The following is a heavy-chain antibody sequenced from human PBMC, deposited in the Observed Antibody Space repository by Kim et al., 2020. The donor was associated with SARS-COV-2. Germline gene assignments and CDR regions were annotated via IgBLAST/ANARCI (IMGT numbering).Heavy chain of an antibody. D-gene: IGHD6-13*01. Sequence: ASVKVSCKASGYTFTSYAMNWVRQAPGQGLEWMGWINTNTGNPTYAQGFTGRFVFSLDTSVSTAYLQISSLKAEDTAVYYCAREESHLGYSSSWYWFPETAEYFQHWGQGTLVTVSS. CDR3: AREESHLGYSSSWYWFPETAEYFQH. CDR1: GYTFTSYA. J-gene: IGHJ1*01. CDR2: INTNTGNP. V-gene: IGHV7-4-1*02.